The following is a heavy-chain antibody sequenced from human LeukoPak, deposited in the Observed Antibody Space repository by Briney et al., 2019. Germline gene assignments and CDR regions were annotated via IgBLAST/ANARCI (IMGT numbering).Heavy chain of an antibody. D-gene: IGHD1-1*01. Sequence: GGSLRLSCAASGFTFSSYWMHWVRQAPGKGLVWVTRINSDGTSSSYADSVKGRFTISRDNVKKTLYLQMNSLQTEDTAVYYCTTLYNPDYWGQGTLVIVSS. CDR3: TTLYNPDY. J-gene: IGHJ4*02. V-gene: IGHV3-74*01. CDR1: GFTFSSYW. CDR2: INSDGTSS.